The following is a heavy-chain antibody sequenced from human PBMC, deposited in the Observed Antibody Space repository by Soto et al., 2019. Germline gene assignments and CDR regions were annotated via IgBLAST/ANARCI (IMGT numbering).Heavy chain of an antibody. CDR1: GGSFSGYY. V-gene: IGHV4-34*01. Sequence: PSETLSLTCAVYGGSFSGYYWSWIRQPPGKELEWIGEINHSGSTNYNPSLKSRVTISVDTSKNQFSLKLSSVTAADTAVYYCARGRITMVRGVPTYYFDYWGQGTLVTVSS. D-gene: IGHD3-10*01. CDR3: ARGRITMVRGVPTYYFDY. CDR2: INHSGST. J-gene: IGHJ4*02.